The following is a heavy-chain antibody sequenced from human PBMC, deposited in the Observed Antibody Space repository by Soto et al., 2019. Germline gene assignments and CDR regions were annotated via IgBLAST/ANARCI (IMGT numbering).Heavy chain of an antibody. CDR3: ATDWRAIAYGLAD. CDR1: GFSFSNYG. CDR2: ISSTSTTM. V-gene: IGHV3-48*02. Sequence: EVRLVESGGGLVQPGGSLRLSCTASGFSFSNYGMNWVRQAPERGLEWVSYISSTSTTMYYSDSVKGRCAISRDDARNSLSLEMNYLRDDDTAVYYCATDWRAIAYGLADWGEGATVTASS. J-gene: IGHJ6*04. D-gene: IGHD3-3*01.